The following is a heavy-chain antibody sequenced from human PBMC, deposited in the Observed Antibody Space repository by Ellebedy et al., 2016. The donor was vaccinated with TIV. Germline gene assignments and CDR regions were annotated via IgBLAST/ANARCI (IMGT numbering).Heavy chain of an antibody. V-gene: IGHV3-13*04. J-gene: IGHJ6*02. CDR2: IGTAGDT. CDR1: GFTFSSYD. D-gene: IGHD5-18*01. Sequence: GGSLRLSXAASGFTFSSYDMHWVRQATGKGLEWVSAIGTAGDTYYPGSVKGRFTISRENAKNSLYLQMNSLRAGDTAVYYCARGRGYSYGQGSYYGMDVWGQGTTVTVSS. CDR3: ARGRGYSYGQGSYYGMDV.